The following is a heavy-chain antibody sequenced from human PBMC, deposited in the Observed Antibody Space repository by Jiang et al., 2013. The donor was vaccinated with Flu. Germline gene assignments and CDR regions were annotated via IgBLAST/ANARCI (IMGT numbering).Heavy chain of an antibody. CDR2: ISAYNGNT. V-gene: IGHV1-18*01. Sequence: GAEVKKPGASVKVSCKASGYTFTSYGISWVRQAPGQGLEWMGWISAYNGNTNYAQKLQGRVTMTTDTSTSTAYMELRSLRSDDTAVYYCAIEDPDYGSGSRSTMCFDYWGQGTLVTVSS. CDR3: AIEDPDYGSGSRSTMCFDY. J-gene: IGHJ4*02. CDR1: GYTFTSYG. D-gene: IGHD3-10*01.